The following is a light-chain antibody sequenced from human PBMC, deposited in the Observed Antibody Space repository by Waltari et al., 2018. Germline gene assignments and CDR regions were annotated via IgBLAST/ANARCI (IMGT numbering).Light chain of an antibody. V-gene: IGLV3-19*01. J-gene: IGLJ2*01. Sequence: SSALTQDPNVSVALGQTVRVTCQGYSLGRYYPSWYQQRPGQAPILLLYGQNSRPSGIQDRFSGSISGNTASLTITGAQAEEEADYYCHSRDSSSTRFFGGGTRLTV. CDR3: HSRDSSSTRF. CDR1: SLGRYY. CDR2: GQN.